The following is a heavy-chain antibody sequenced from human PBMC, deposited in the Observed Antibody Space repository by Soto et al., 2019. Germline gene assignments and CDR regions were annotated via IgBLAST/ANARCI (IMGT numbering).Heavy chain of an antibody. J-gene: IGHJ4*02. D-gene: IGHD3-22*01. CDR3: ARGSEVVVITTESYFDY. Sequence: QVQLVQSGAEVKKPGSSVKVSCKASEGTFSSYAISWVRQAPGQGLEWMGGIIPIFGTANYAQKFQGRVTITADESTSTAYMELSSLRSEDTAVYYCARGSEVVVITTESYFDYWGQGTLVTVSS. CDR1: EGTFSSYA. V-gene: IGHV1-69*01. CDR2: IIPIFGTA.